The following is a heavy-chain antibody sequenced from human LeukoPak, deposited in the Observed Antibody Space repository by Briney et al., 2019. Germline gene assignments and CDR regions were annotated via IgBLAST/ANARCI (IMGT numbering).Heavy chain of an antibody. CDR3: AGGLHRVTTTRYNWFDP. D-gene: IGHD4-11*01. CDR1: GGSFSGYY. J-gene: IGHJ5*02. CDR2: INHSGST. V-gene: IGHV4-34*01. Sequence: SETLSLTCAVYGGSFSGYYWSWIRQPPGKGLEWIGEINHSGSTNYNPSLKSRVTISVDTSKNQFSLKLNSVTAADTAVYYCAGGLHRVTTTRYNWFDPWGPGTLVTVSS.